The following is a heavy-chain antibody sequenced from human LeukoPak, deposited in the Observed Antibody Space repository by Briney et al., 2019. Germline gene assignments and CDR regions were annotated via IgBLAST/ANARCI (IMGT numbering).Heavy chain of an antibody. D-gene: IGHD2-15*01. Sequence: GRSLRLSCAASGFTFSSYGMHWVRQAPGKGLEWVAVISYDGSNKYYADSVEGRFTISRDNSKNTLYLQMNSLRAEDTAVYYCAKESTRYCSGGSCYYFDYWGQGTLVTVSS. J-gene: IGHJ4*02. CDR2: ISYDGSNK. CDR3: AKESTRYCSGGSCYYFDY. CDR1: GFTFSSYG. V-gene: IGHV3-30*18.